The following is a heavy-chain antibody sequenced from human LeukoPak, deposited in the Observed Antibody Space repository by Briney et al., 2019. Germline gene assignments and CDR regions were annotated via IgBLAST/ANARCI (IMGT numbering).Heavy chain of an antibody. Sequence: SETLSLTCTVSGGSISSYYWSWIRQPPGKGLEWIGYIYYNGGTNYNPSLESRLTMSVDTSENQFSLKLRSVTAADTAVYYCARPGVGSGRYGAFDIWGQGTMVTVSS. CDR1: GGSISSYY. CDR3: ARPGVGSGRYGAFDI. CDR2: IYYNGGT. V-gene: IGHV4-59*08. D-gene: IGHD5-18*01. J-gene: IGHJ3*02.